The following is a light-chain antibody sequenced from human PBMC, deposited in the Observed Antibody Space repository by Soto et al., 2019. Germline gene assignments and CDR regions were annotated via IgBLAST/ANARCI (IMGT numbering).Light chain of an antibody. CDR1: QSVLYSSNNNNY. CDR2: WAS. Sequence: DIVMTQSPDSLAVSLGERATINCKSSQSVLYSSNNNNYLAWYQQKPGQPPKLLIYWASTRESGVPARFSGSGSGTDFTLTISSLQAEDVAVYYCQQYYSVPWAFGQGTKVEIK. V-gene: IGKV4-1*01. J-gene: IGKJ1*01. CDR3: QQYYSVPWA.